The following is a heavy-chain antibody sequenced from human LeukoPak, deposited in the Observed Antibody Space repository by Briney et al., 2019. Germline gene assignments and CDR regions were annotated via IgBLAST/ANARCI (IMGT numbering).Heavy chain of an antibody. CDR3: ARGLLIAARGWFDP. D-gene: IGHD6-13*01. V-gene: IGHV1-46*01. J-gene: IGHJ5*02. CDR1: GYTFTSNY. CDR2: ISPSGGST. Sequence: ASVKVSCKAFGYTFTSNYMHWVRQAPGQGPEWMGVISPSGGSTTYAQKFQGRVTLTRDMSTSTDYLELSSLRSEDTAVYYCARGLLIAARGWFDPWGQGTLVTVSS.